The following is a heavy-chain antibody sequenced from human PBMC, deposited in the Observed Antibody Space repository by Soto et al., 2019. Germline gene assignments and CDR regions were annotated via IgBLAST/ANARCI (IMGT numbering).Heavy chain of an antibody. J-gene: IGHJ1*01. CDR1: GGSFSGYC. CDR3: AGYSNSWSKYVKH. V-gene: IGHV4-34*01. D-gene: IGHD6-13*01. Sequence: TSETLSPTCAVYGGSFSGYCWSWIRQTPGERLEWVGDICHGGGANYNPSLKSRVSFSMDPSKNQFSLKLNSVMAADTAVYYCAGYSNSWSKYVKHWGRGSLVTVSS. CDR2: ICHGGGA.